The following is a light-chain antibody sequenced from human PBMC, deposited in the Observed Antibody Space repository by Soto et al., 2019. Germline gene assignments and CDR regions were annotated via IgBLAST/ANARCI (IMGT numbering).Light chain of an antibody. CDR2: KAS. CDR3: QQYNNYPRT. CDR1: QSISTG. J-gene: IGKJ4*01. V-gene: IGKV1-5*03. Sequence: DIQMTQSPSTLSASVGDRVTITCRASQSISTGLAWYQQKPGKAPKLLIYKASTLESGVPSRFRGSGSGTEFTLTISSLQPDDFSTYYCQQYNNYPRTFGGGTKVEIK.